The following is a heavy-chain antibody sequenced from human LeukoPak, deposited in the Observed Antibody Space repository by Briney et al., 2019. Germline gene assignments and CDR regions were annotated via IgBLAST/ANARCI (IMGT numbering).Heavy chain of an antibody. CDR1: GGSISSYY. CDR2: IYYSGST. J-gene: IGHJ5*02. Sequence: SETLSLTCTVSGGSISSYYWSWIRQPPGEGLEWIGYIYYSGSTNYNPSLKSRVTISVDTSKNQFSLKLSSVTAADTAVYYCARTYYGDNWFDPWGQGTLVTVSS. CDR3: ARTYYGDNWFDP. D-gene: IGHD3-10*01. V-gene: IGHV4-59*01.